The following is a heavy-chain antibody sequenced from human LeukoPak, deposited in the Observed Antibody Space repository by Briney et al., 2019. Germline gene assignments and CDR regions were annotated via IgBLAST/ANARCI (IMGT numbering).Heavy chain of an antibody. V-gene: IGHV3-48*01. CDR2: ISSSSSTI. CDR3: ARLVVPSYYMDV. J-gene: IGHJ6*03. D-gene: IGHD2-2*01. Sequence: SGGSLRLSCAAPGFTFSSYSMNRVRQAPGKGLEWVSYISSSSSTIYYADSVKGRFTISRDNAKNSLYLQMNSLRAEDTAVYYCARLVVPSYYMDVWAKGPRSPSP. CDR1: GFTFSSYS.